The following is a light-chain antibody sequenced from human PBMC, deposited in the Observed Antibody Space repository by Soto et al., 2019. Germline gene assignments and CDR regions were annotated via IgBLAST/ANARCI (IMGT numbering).Light chain of an antibody. J-gene: IGKJ1*01. V-gene: IGKV3-20*01. Sequence: EIVLTQSPGTLSLSPGERATLSCRASQSVNSNYLAWYQQKPGQGPRVLMYGTSSRATGIPDRFSGSASGTDFTLTISRLEPEDFEVYYCQQYDTSPPSLGESTKVEI. CDR3: QQYDTSPPS. CDR1: QSVNSNY. CDR2: GTS.